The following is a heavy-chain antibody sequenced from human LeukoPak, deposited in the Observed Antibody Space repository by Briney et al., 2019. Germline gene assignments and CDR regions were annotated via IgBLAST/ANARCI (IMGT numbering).Heavy chain of an antibody. J-gene: IGHJ4*02. D-gene: IGHD6-25*01. CDR2: IRYDGSNK. V-gene: IGHV3-30*02. CDR1: GLSCSSYG. Sequence: GGSLRLSCVASGLSCSSYGMHWVRQAPGKGLEWVAFIRYDGSNKYYADSVKGRFTISRDNSKNTLYLQMNSLRSEDTAVYYCARETVAYSSGWYYLDYWGQGTLVTVSS. CDR3: ARETVAYSSGWYYLDY.